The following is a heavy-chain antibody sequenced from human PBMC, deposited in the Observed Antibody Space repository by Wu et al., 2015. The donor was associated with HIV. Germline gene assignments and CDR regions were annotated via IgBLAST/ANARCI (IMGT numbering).Heavy chain of an antibody. CDR1: EYTYTDYY. CDR2: VNPQNDDA. Sequence: EVQLVQSGAEVKKPGATLKISCKFSEYTYTDYYIHWVQQAPGKGLEWMGLVNPQNDDAIYAEKFQGRVTIIADTSVDIVYMELSSLRSEDTGTYYCALGSPDAFDTWGQGTTVTVSS. V-gene: IGHV1-69-2*01. D-gene: IGHD3-10*01. J-gene: IGHJ3*02. CDR3: ALGSPDAFDT.